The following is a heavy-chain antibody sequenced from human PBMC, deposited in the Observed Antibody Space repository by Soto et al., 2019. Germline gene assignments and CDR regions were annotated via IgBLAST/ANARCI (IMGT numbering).Heavy chain of an antibody. CDR2: ISGSAGST. D-gene: IGHD3-22*01. CDR3: TRGMGNYYDRWNYFGS. V-gene: IGHV3-23*01. CDR1: GFTFSNYA. Sequence: GGSLRLSCTGSGFTFSNYAMIWVRQAPGKGLEWVSAISGSAGSTYYAASVKGRFTASKDNSRKTLHLQMSSLRAEDSAVYYCTRGMGNYYDRWNYFGSWGQGTLVTVSS. J-gene: IGHJ4*02.